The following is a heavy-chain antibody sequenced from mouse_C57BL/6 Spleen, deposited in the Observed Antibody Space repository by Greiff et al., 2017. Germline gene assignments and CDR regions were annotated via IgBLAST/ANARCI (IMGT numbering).Heavy chain of an antibody. V-gene: IGHV1-15*01. J-gene: IGHJ3*01. CDR1: GYTFTDYE. Sequence: VNVVESGAELVRPGASVTLSCKASGYTFTDYEMHWVKQTPVHGLEWIGAIDPETGGTAYNQKFKGKAILTADKSSSTAYMELRSLTSEDSAVYYCTRGYLAWFAYWGQGTLVTVSA. CDR3: TRGYLAWFAY. CDR2: IDPETGGT. D-gene: IGHD2-2*01.